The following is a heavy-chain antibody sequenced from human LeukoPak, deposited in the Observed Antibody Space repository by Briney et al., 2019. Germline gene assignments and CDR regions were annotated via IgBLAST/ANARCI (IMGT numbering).Heavy chain of an antibody. J-gene: IGHJ4*02. CDR2: IYKSGST. CDR3: AGPFFDY. CDR1: GASIRSGDYY. V-gene: IGHV4-30-4*01. Sequence: PSETLSLTCTVSGASIRSGDYYWSWIRQPPGKALEWIGYIYKSGSTYYNPSLKSRVTISVDTSKNQFFLKLNSVTAADTAVYYCAGPFFDYWGQGTLVTVSS.